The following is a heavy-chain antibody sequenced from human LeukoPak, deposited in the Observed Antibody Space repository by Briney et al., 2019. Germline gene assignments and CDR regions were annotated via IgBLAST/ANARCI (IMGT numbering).Heavy chain of an antibody. V-gene: IGHV3-23*01. D-gene: IGHD1-26*01. J-gene: IGHJ4*02. CDR2: ISGSGAST. CDR3: AKDRQRMGADFDY. Sequence: GGSLRLSCAASGFTFSSYAMNWVRQAPGKGLEWVSGISGSGASTSYADSVKGRFTISRDNSRNTMYLQMNSLRAEDTAVYFCAKDRQRMGADFDYWGQGTLVTVSS. CDR1: GFTFSSYA.